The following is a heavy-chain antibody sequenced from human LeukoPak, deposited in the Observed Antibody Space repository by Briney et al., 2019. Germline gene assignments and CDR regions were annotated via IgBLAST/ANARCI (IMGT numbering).Heavy chain of an antibody. CDR2: IWSDGTNE. V-gene: IGHV3-33*03. Sequence: GRSLRLSCAASGFTFSHFGMHWVRQAPGRGLEWVAVIWSDGTNEYYADSVKGRFSISRDNSKNTVSLQMNSLRTEDTAVYLCAKDAQRGFDYSNSLQYWGQGTLVTVSS. J-gene: IGHJ4*02. D-gene: IGHD4-11*01. CDR3: AKDAQRGFDYSNSLQY. CDR1: GFTFSHFG.